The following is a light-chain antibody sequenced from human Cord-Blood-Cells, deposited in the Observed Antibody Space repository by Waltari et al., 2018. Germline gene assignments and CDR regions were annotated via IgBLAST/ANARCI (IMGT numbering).Light chain of an antibody. CDR3: QVWDSSSDHVV. CDR1: NIGRKS. CDR2: YDS. Sequence: SYVLTQPPSVSVAPGKTARITCGGNNIGRKSVHWYQQKPGQATVLVIYYDSDRPSGIPERFSGSNSGNTATLTISRVEAGDEADYYCQVWDSSSDHVVFGGGTKLTVL. J-gene: IGLJ2*01. V-gene: IGLV3-21*04.